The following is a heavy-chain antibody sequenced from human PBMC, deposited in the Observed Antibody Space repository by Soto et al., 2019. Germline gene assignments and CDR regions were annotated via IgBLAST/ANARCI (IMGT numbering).Heavy chain of an antibody. CDR1: GFTFSSYS. D-gene: IGHD6-13*01. CDR3: ARDLSIAAVPGHYYYGMDV. CDR2: ISSSSSYI. V-gene: IGHV3-21*01. Sequence: EVQLVESGGGLVKPGGSLRLSCAASGFTFSSYSMNWVRQAPGKGLEWVSSISSSSSYIYYADSVKGRFTISRDNAKNSLYLQMSSLRAEDTAVYYCARDLSIAAVPGHYYYGMDVWGQGTTVTVSS. J-gene: IGHJ6*02.